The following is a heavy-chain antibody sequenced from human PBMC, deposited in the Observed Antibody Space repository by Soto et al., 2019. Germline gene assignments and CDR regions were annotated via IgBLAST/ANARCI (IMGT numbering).Heavy chain of an antibody. CDR2: IFDSGNA. V-gene: IGHV4-59*08. J-gene: IGHJ4*02. Sequence: PSETLSLTCTVSGGSINSYCWSWIRPPPGKGLEWIAYIFDSGNANYNPSLKSRVTISVDTSKNQFSLKLTSVTAADTAVYYCARHRRTTVAKFYFDNWGQGALVTVSS. D-gene: IGHD4-4*01. CDR1: GGSINSYC. CDR3: ARHRRTTVAKFYFDN.